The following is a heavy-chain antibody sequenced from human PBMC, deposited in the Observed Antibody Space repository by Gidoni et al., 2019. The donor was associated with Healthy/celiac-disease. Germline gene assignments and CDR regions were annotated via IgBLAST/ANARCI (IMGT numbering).Heavy chain of an antibody. V-gene: IGHV3-33*01. CDR2: RWYDGSNK. CDR3: ARDLFDFIVGATSGMDV. J-gene: IGHJ6*02. D-gene: IGHD1-26*01. CDR1: GFTFSSYG. Sequence: QVQLVESGGGVVQPGRSLRLSCAASGFTFSSYGMHWVRQAPGKGLEWVAVRWYDGSNKYYADSVKGRFTISRDNSKNTLYLQMNSLRAEDTAVYYCARDLFDFIVGATSGMDVWGQGTTVTVSS.